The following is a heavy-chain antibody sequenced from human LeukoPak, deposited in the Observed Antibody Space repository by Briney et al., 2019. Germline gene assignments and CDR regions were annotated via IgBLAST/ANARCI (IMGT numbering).Heavy chain of an antibody. J-gene: IGHJ3*02. Sequence: GGSLRLSCAASGFTFSSYSMNWVRQAPGKGLEWVSSISSSSSYIYYADSVKGRFTISRDNSKNTLYLQMNSLRAEDTAVYYCAKPRRRWLQFRGDAFDIWGQGTMVTVSS. CDR1: GFTFSSYS. CDR3: AKPRRRWLQFRGDAFDI. D-gene: IGHD5-24*01. CDR2: ISSSSSYI. V-gene: IGHV3-21*04.